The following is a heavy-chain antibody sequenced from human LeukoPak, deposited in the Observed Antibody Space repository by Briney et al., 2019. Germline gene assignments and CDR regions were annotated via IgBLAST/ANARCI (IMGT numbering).Heavy chain of an antibody. J-gene: IGHJ4*02. D-gene: IGHD1-26*01. CDR3: ARDPNSGANY. CDR1: GFTFSTYW. V-gene: IGHV3-7*01. Sequence: GGSLRLSCTPSGFTFSTYWMTWVRQAPGKGLEWVASIDKDGSETYYVGSVKGRFTISRDNAKNSLFLQMNSLRAEDTAVYYCARDPNSGANYWGQGTLVTVSS. CDR2: IDKDGSET.